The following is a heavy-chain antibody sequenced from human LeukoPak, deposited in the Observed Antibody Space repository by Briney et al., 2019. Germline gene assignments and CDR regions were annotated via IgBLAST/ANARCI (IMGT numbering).Heavy chain of an antibody. CDR3: ARFEYSSSSMSWYYYYMDV. D-gene: IGHD6-6*01. J-gene: IGHJ6*03. CDR2: MNPNSGNT. V-gene: IGHV1-8*01. Sequence: ASVKVSCKASGYTFTSYDINWVRQATGQGLEWMGWMNPNSGNTGYAQKFQGRVTMTRNTSISTAYMELSSLRSEDTAVYYCARFEYSSSSMSWYYYYMDVWGKGTTVTVSS. CDR1: GYTFTSYD.